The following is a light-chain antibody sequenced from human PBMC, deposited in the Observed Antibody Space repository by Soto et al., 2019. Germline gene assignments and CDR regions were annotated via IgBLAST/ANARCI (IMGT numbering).Light chain of an antibody. CDR1: SSNIGASYA. V-gene: IGLV1-40*01. CDR2: GNS. CDR3: HSYDSRLSGSV. Sequence: QSVLTQPPSVSGAPGQRVTISCTGSSSNIGASYAVHWYQQLPGTAPKLLIYGNSNRPSGVPDRFSGSKSGTSASLAITGLQAEDEADYYCHSYDSRLSGSVFGGGTKLHVL. J-gene: IGLJ3*02.